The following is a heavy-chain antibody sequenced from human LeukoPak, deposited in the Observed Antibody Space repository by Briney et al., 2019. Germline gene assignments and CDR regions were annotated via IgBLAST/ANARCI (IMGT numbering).Heavy chain of an antibody. CDR3: ARTPWDYDLPYYFDY. Sequence: GGSLRLSCVASGFTVSSNYMSWVRQAPGKGLEWVSVIYSGGSTYYADSVKGRFTISRDNSKNTLYLQMNSLRAEDTAVYYCARTPWDYDLPYYFDYWGQGTLVTVSS. J-gene: IGHJ4*02. V-gene: IGHV3-53*01. D-gene: IGHD3-3*01. CDR1: GFTVSSNY. CDR2: IYSGGST.